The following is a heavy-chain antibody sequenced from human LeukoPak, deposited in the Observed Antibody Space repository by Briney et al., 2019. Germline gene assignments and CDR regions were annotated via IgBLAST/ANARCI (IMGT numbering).Heavy chain of an antibody. J-gene: IGHJ4*02. V-gene: IGHV1-18*01. D-gene: IGHD6-19*01. CDR1: GYTFTNYG. CDR2: ISTYNGNT. CDR3: ARDLRSSGWYYFDY. Sequence: GASVKVSCKAAGYTFTNYGISWVRQAPGQGLGWMGWISTYNGNTNYAQKLQGRVTMTTDTSTSTDYMELWSLRSDDTAVYYCARDLRSSGWYYFDYWGQGTLVTVSS.